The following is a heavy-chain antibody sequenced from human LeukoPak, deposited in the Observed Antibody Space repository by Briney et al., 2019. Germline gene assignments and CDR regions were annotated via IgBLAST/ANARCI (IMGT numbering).Heavy chain of an antibody. V-gene: IGHV5-51*01. CDR1: GSRFTNYW. CDR3: ARGGTYRYGSSDY. D-gene: IGHD5-18*01. Sequence: GESLKISLQGSGSRFTNYWIGWGRPMPGKGLEWMGIIHPGDSGTRYSPSFQGQVTMSVDESITTAYLQWSSLGASDSAIYYCARGGTYRYGSSDYWGQGTLVPVS. J-gene: IGHJ4*02. CDR2: IHPGDSGT.